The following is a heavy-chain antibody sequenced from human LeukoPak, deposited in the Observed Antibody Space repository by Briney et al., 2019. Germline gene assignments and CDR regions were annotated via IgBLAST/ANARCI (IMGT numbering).Heavy chain of an antibody. CDR2: IYYSGST. D-gene: IGHD6-13*01. CDR1: RGSISSYY. J-gene: IGHJ6*03. CDR3: ARVVAAGLYYYYMDV. V-gene: IGHV4-59*01. Sequence: PSETLSLTCTVSRGSISSYYWSWIRQPPGKGLEWIGYIYYSGSTNYNPSLKSRVTISVDTSKNQFSLKLSSVTAADTAVYYCARVVAAGLYYYYMDVWGKGTTVTVSS.